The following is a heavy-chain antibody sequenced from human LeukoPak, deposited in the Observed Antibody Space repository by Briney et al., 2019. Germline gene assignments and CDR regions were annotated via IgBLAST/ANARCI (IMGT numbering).Heavy chain of an antibody. CDR3: TRGGSGSYYKYYYYMDV. CDR2: FIPILATA. CDR1: GVTFSSYA. Sequence: GASLKVSSKDSGVTFSSYAISWVRQAPGQGLAWMGSFIPILATAKYAQKFQGRVTITAGESTSTAYLGLSTLISEDTAVYYCTRGGSGSYYKYYYYMDVWGKGTTVIISS. V-gene: IGHV1-69*11. D-gene: IGHD3-10*01. J-gene: IGHJ6*03.